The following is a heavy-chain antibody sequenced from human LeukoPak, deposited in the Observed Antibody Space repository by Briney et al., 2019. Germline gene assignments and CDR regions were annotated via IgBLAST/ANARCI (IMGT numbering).Heavy chain of an antibody. V-gene: IGHV1-18*04. CDR1: GYTFTGYY. J-gene: IGHJ4*02. CDR3: ARLLVGALWY. CDR2: ISAYNGNT. Sequence: ASVKVSCKASGYTFTGYYMHWVRQAPGQGLEWMGWISAYNGNTNYAQKLQGRVTMTTDTSTSTAYMELRSLRSDDTAVYYCARLLVGALWYWGQGTLVTVSS. D-gene: IGHD1-26*01.